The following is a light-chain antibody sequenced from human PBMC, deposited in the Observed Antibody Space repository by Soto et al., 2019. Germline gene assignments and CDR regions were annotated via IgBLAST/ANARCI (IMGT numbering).Light chain of an antibody. CDR1: QGIDNH. CDR2: AAS. Sequence: DIQMTQSPSSLSASVGDRVTITCRASQGIDNHLAWYQQKAGKAPKLLIYAASTLQSGVPSRFTGSGSGTDFTLTISSLQPEDAATYYWQKCKGAPFTFGGGTKVEIK. CDR3: QKCKGAPFT. J-gene: IGKJ4*01. V-gene: IGKV1-27*01.